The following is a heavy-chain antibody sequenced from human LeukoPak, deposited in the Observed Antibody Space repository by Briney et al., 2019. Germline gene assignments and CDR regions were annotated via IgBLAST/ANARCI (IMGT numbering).Heavy chain of an antibody. D-gene: IGHD5-12*01. CDR2: IYYSGRT. V-gene: IGHV4-30-4*08. CDR1: GGSISSGDYS. Sequence: PSETLSLTCTVSGGSISSGDYSWTWIRQPPGKGLEWIGYIYYSGRTYYNPSLKSRVVISVDTSTNLFSLKLSSVTAADTAVYYCATIKDIRSYYYIDVWGKGTTITVSS. CDR3: ATIKDIRSYYYIDV. J-gene: IGHJ6*03.